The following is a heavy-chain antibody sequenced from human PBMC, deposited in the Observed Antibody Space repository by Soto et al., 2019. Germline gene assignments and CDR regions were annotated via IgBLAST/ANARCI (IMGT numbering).Heavy chain of an antibody. J-gene: IGHJ4*02. V-gene: IGHV3-23*01. CDR2: ISGSGGST. D-gene: IGHD3-22*01. CDR1: GFTFSSYA. CDR3: AKDLDELYYYDSSGFDY. Sequence: GGSLRLSCAASGFTFSSYAMSWVRQAPGKGLEWVSAISGSGGSTYYADSAKGRFTISRDNSKNTLYLQMNSLRAEDTAVYYCAKDLDELYYYDSSGFDYWGQGTLVTVSS.